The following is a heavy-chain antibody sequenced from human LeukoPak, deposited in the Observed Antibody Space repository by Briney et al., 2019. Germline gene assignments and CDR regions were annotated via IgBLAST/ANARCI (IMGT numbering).Heavy chain of an antibody. J-gene: IGHJ2*01. V-gene: IGHV3-9*01. CDR3: AKDIAAAGMERDWYFDL. CDR2: ISWNSGSI. CDR1: GFTFDDYA. D-gene: IGHD6-13*01. Sequence: GGSLRLSCAASGFTFDDYAMHWVRQAPGKGLEWVSGISWNSGSIGYADSVKGRFTISRDNAKNSLYLQMNSLRAEDTALYYCAKDIAAAGMERDWYFDLWGRGTLVTVSS.